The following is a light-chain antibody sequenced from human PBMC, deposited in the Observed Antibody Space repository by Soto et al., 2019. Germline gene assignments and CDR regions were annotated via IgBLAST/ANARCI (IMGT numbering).Light chain of an antibody. V-gene: IGKV1-39*01. J-gene: IGKJ3*01. CDR1: QTIGKY. Sequence: DIQMTQSPSSLSATVGDRITITCRASQTIGKYLNWYQQEPGRAPKLLIYDASYLQNGVPSRFSGSASGTHFTLSISILRPEDFATYYCQQSFSIPFTFGPGTKGNIK. CDR2: DAS. CDR3: QQSFSIPFT.